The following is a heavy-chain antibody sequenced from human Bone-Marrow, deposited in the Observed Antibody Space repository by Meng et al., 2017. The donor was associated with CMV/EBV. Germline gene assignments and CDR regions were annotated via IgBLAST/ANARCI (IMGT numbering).Heavy chain of an antibody. V-gene: IGHV3-23*01. CDR1: VFAFSNSA. CDR3: AKTVAPNRGFDS. Sequence: CAASVFAFSNSAMSWVRQVPGKGLEWVSAISGRDFGTFYADSVKGRFTISRDNSKNTLYLQMNSLRAEDTAVYYCAKTVAPNRGFDSWGQGTLVTVSS. J-gene: IGHJ4*02. CDR2: ISGRDFGT. D-gene: IGHD5-12*01.